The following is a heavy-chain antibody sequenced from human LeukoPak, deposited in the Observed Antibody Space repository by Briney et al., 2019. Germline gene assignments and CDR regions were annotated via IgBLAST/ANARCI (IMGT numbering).Heavy chain of an antibody. CDR3: AKYPTEDSYYFDY. Sequence: PGGSLRLSCAASGFTVSSNYMSWVRQAPGKGLEWVSVIYSGGSTYYADSVKGRFTISRDNSKNTLYLQINSLRAEDTAVYYCAKYPTEDSYYFDYWGQGTLVTVSS. CDR1: GFTVSSNY. CDR2: IYSGGST. J-gene: IGHJ4*02. V-gene: IGHV3-53*01. D-gene: IGHD5-18*01.